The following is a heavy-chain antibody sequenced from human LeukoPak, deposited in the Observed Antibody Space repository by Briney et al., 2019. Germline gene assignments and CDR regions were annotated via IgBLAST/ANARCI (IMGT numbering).Heavy chain of an antibody. J-gene: IGHJ4*02. V-gene: IGHV4-39*07. Sequence: SETLSLTCTISGDSIGRINYYWGWIRQPPGKGLEWIVSMSYSGHTYYNPSLKSRVTISVDTSKNQFSLKLSSVTAADTAVYYCATITSRITIFGVANYFDYWGQGTLVTVSS. CDR3: ATITSRITIFGVANYFDY. CDR1: GDSIGRINYY. D-gene: IGHD3-3*01. CDR2: MSYSGHT.